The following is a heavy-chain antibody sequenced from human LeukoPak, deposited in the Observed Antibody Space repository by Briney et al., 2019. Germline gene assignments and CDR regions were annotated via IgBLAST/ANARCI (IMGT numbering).Heavy chain of an antibody. V-gene: IGHV4-38-2*01. CDR3: ARRDRWFDP. Sequence: SETLSLTCGVSGYSISSGYYWGWIRQSPGKGLEWIGNIYRSGSTYYNPSLKSRVTISVDTSKNRFSLRLTSVTAADTAVYYCARRDRWFDPWGQGTLVTVSS. J-gene: IGHJ5*02. CDR2: IYRSGST. CDR1: GYSISSGYY.